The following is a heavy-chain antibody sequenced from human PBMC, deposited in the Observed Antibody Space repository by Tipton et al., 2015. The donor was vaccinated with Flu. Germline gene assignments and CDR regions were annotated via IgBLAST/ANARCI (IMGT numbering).Heavy chain of an antibody. Sequence: QLVQSGAEVKKPGASVKVSCKASGYTFSNYGISWVRQAPGQGLEWMGWINAYDGDTNFAQKFQGRVTVATDTSTSTAYMELTSLRYDDTALYFCARDPFTGDFDFWGQGTLITVSS. CDR2: INAYDGDT. CDR1: GYTFSNYG. V-gene: IGHV1-18*01. J-gene: IGHJ4*02. D-gene: IGHD7-27*01. CDR3: ARDPFTGDFDF.